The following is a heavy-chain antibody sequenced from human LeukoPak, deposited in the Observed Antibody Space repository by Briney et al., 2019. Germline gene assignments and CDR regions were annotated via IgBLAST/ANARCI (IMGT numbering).Heavy chain of an antibody. D-gene: IGHD6-13*01. V-gene: IGHV4-59*01. Sequence: SETLSLTCTVSGGSISSYYWSWIRQPPGKGLEWIGYIYYSGSTNYNPSLKSRVTISVDTSKNQFSLKLSSVTAADTAVYYCATGSSAAAGIHPFDYWGQGTLVTVSS. CDR2: IYYSGST. CDR1: GGSISSYY. CDR3: ATGSSAAAGIHPFDY. J-gene: IGHJ4*02.